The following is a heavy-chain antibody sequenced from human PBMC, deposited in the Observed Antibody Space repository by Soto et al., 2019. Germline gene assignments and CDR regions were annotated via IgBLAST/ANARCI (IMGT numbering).Heavy chain of an antibody. CDR3: ARTPQQWLVRGGLDY. CDR2: ISYDGSNK. D-gene: IGHD6-19*01. Sequence: QVQLVESGGGVVQPGRSLRLSCAASGFTFSSYAMQWVRQAPGQGLEWVAVISYDGSNKYYADYVKGRFTISRDNSKNTLYLQMNSLRAEDTAVYYCARTPQQWLVRGGLDYWGQGTLVTVSS. CDR1: GFTFSSYA. V-gene: IGHV3-30-3*01. J-gene: IGHJ4*02.